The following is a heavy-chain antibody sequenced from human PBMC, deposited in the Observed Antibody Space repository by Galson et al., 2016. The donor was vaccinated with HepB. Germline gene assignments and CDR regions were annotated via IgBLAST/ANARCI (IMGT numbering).Heavy chain of an antibody. V-gene: IGHV3-23*01. CDR3: AKGKRYSDSGSYYVDY. Sequence: SLRLSCAASGFTFRSYDMSWVRQAPGKGLEWVSGINYSGSNTYYADSVKGRFTISRDNSKNTLYLQMNSLRVEDSAAYYCAKGKRYSDSGSYYVDYWGQGTLVTVSS. CDR1: GFTFRSYD. J-gene: IGHJ4*02. CDR2: INYSGSNT. D-gene: IGHD3-10*01.